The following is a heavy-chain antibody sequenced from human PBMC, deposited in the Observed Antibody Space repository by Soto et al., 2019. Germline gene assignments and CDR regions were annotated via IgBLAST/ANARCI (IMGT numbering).Heavy chain of an antibody. CDR2: ISGGSGDST. D-gene: IGHD2-2*01. CDR1: GFTFSNYA. V-gene: IGHV3-23*01. J-gene: IGHJ4*02. CDR3: AKNQPSWATRAAFDY. Sequence: GGSWRLPGQASGFTFSNYAMNWVRKAPGKGLEWVSGISGGSGDSTFYADSVKGRFTISRDNSKNTLHLQMNSLRTEDTAVYYRAKNQPSWATRAAFDYWGQGTLVTVSS.